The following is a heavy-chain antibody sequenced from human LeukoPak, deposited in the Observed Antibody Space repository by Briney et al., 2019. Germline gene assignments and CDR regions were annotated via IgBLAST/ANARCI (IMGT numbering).Heavy chain of an antibody. D-gene: IGHD5-24*01. V-gene: IGHV3-7*04. CDR1: GFPFSSYW. Sequence: GGSLRLSCVASGFPFSSYWMTWVRQAPGEGREGVANIKQDGSKKTYVDSVKGRFTISRDNAKNSLYLQMNSLRAEDTAIYYCTRVGYIDEGIDYWGQGTLVTVSS. CDR2: IKQDGSKK. J-gene: IGHJ4*02. CDR3: TRVGYIDEGIDY.